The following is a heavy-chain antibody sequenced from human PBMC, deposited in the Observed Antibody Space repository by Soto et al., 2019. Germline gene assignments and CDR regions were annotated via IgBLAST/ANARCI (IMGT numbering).Heavy chain of an antibody. CDR3: SRDGCKQLWVEVLSALDV. CDR1: GYTFTSYG. Sequence: QVQVVQSGPEVKKPGASVMVSCKASGYTFTSYGISWVRQAPGQGLEWMGWISGDNGQTTYGQKFRGRVTITTDTSPSTSSMALRSLRSADPGVYYCSRDGCKQLWVEVLSALDVWRQGTTVTVSS. D-gene: IGHD5-18*01. CDR2: ISGDNGQT. J-gene: IGHJ6*02. V-gene: IGHV1-18*01.